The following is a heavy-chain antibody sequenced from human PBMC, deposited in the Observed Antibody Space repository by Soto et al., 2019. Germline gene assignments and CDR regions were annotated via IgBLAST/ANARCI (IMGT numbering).Heavy chain of an antibody. Sequence: QVQLVQSGAEVKKPGSSVKVSCKASGGTFSSYAISWVRQAPGQGLEWMGGIIPIFGTANYAQKFQGRVRMTXXEXTXXAYMELSSLRSEDTAVYYCARGLTIFGVVINWFDPWGQGTLVTVSS. D-gene: IGHD3-3*01. CDR3: ARGLTIFGVVINWFDP. J-gene: IGHJ5*02. CDR1: GGTFSSYA. CDR2: IIPIFGTA. V-gene: IGHV1-69*05.